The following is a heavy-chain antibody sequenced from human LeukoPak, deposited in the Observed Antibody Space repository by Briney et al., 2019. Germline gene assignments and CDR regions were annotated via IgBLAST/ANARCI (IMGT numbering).Heavy chain of an antibody. J-gene: IGHJ3*02. CDR1: GGTFSSYA. V-gene: IGHV1-69*01. CDR3: ARRMTQVGTNGFDI. CDR2: IIPIFGTA. Sequence: SVKVSCKASGGTFSSYAISWVRQAPGQGLEWMGGIIPIFGTANYAQKFQGRVTITADESTSTAYMDLSRLRSDDTAVYYCARRMTQVGTNGFDIWGQGTLVTVSS. D-gene: IGHD1-1*01.